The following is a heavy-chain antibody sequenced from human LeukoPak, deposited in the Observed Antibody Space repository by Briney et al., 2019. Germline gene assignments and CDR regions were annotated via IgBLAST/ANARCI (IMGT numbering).Heavy chain of an antibody. V-gene: IGHV3-9*01. CDR3: AKDILAAAGSGWFDP. CDR2: ISWNSGSI. J-gene: IGHJ5*02. D-gene: IGHD6-13*01. Sequence: GGSLRLSCAASGFTFDDYAMHWVRQAPGKGLEWVSGISWNSGSIGYADSVKGRFTISRDNAKNSLYLQMNGLRAEDTALYYCAKDILAAAGSGWFDPWGQGTLVTVSS. CDR1: GFTFDDYA.